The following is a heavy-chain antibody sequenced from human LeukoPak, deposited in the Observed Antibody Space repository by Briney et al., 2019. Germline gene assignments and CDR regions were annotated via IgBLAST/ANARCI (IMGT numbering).Heavy chain of an antibody. D-gene: IGHD3-10*01. Sequence: SETLSLTCTVSGGSISSGSYYWSWIRQPAGKGLEYLGRISSTGSTNYNPSLRSRVTISADTSKNHFSLKLTSVTAADTAVYYCARDQTYSGSGIYTYFDYWGQGILVTVSS. CDR3: ARDQTYSGSGIYTYFDY. CDR2: ISSTGST. J-gene: IGHJ4*02. V-gene: IGHV4-61*02. CDR1: GGSISSGSYY.